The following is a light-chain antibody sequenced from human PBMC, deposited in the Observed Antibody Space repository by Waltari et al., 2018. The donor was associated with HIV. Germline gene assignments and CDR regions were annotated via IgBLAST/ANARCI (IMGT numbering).Light chain of an antibody. V-gene: IGLV1-40*01. CDR1: SSNIGAGHD. CDR2: SNN. Sequence: QSVLTQSPSVSGAPGQRVTISCTGTSSNIGAGHDVHWYQQLPATAPKLLIYSNNNRPSGVPDRFSGSKSGTSASLAITGLQAEDEADYYCQSYDSSLSGSVFGGGTRLTVL. CDR3: QSYDSSLSGSV. J-gene: IGLJ2*01.